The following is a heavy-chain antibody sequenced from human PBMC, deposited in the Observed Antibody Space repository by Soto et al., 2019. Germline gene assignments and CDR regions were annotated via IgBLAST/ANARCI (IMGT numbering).Heavy chain of an antibody. CDR2: IYYSGST. J-gene: IGHJ4*02. Sequence: SETLSLTCTVSGGSISSSSYYWGWIRHPPGKGLEWIGSIYYSGSTYYNPSLKSRVTISVDTSKNQFSLKLSSVTAADTAVYYCARRRYYYGWGSYGLDYWGRGTLDTVSS. CDR1: GGSISSSSYY. D-gene: IGHD3-10*01. CDR3: ARRRYYYGWGSYGLDY. V-gene: IGHV4-39*01.